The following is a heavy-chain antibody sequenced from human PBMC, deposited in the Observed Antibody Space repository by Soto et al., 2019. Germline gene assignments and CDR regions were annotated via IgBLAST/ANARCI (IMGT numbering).Heavy chain of an antibody. Sequence: PGGSLRLSCAASGFTFSDYYMSWIRQAPGKGLEWVAYISSSGSTIYYADSVKGRFTISRDNAKNSLYLQMNSLRAEDTAVYYCAISDPYCYDRSAPGAFDIGGQGTMVTVSS. CDR2: ISSSGSTI. J-gene: IGHJ3*02. D-gene: IGHD3-22*01. V-gene: IGHV3-11*01. CDR1: GFTFSDYY. CDR3: AISDPYCYDRSAPGAFDI.